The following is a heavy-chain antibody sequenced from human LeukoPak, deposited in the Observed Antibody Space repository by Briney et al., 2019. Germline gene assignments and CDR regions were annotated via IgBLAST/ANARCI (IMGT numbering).Heavy chain of an antibody. J-gene: IGHJ3*02. Sequence: GRSLSHSPAASGYAFSSYAMHWVRQAPGKGPEWVAAISTDGSNRFYADSVKGRFTFSRDNSKNTLYLQMNSLRVEDTATYYCARVQSGGDAFDIWG. CDR3: ARVQSGGDAFDI. CDR1: GYAFSSYA. D-gene: IGHD2-21*01. V-gene: IGHV3-30-3*01. CDR2: ISTDGSNR.